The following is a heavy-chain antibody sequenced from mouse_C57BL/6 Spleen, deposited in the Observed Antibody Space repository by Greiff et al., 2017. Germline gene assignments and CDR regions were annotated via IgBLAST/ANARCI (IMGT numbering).Heavy chain of an antibody. V-gene: IGHV1-54*01. CDR3: ARSGGTGFDC. D-gene: IGHD4-1*01. Sequence: QVQLQQSGAELVRPGTSVKVSCKASGYAFTNYLIEWVKQRPGQGLEWIGVINPGSGGTNYNEKFKGKATLTADKSSSTAYMQLSSLTSEDSAVYFCARSGGTGFDCWGQGTTLTVSS. CDR1: GYAFTNYL. CDR2: INPGSGGT. J-gene: IGHJ2*01.